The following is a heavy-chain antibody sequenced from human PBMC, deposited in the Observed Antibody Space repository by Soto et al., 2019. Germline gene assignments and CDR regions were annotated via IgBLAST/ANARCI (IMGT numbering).Heavy chain of an antibody. D-gene: IGHD3-10*01. CDR1: GGSISSGGYY. CDR3: ARGWLQNLLSFDY. Sequence: QVLLQESGPGLVKPSQTLSLTCTVTGGSISSGGYYWSWIRQHPGKGLEWIGYIYYSGSTYYNPSLKSRATISVDTSNNQFSLKLSSVTAADTAVYYCARGWLQNLLSFDYWGQGTLVTVSS. CDR2: IYYSGST. J-gene: IGHJ4*02. V-gene: IGHV4-31*03.